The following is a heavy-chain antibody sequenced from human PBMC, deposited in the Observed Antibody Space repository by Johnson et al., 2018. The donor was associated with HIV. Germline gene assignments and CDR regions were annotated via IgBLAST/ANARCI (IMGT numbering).Heavy chain of an antibody. CDR3: SLLQYYYDTSGSFSDAFDV. CDR2: IYSGGST. J-gene: IGHJ3*01. D-gene: IGHD3-22*01. Sequence: VQLVESGGGLVQPGGSLRLSCAASGFTVSSNYMSWVRQAPGKGLEWVSVIYSGGSTYYADSVTGRFTISRDNSKNTLYLQMNSLKTEATAVYYCSLLQYYYDTSGSFSDAFDVWGQGSMVTVSS. CDR1: GFTVSSNY. V-gene: IGHV3-66*01.